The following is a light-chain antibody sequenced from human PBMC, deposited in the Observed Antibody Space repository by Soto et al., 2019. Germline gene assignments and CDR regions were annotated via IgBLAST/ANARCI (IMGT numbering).Light chain of an antibody. Sequence: DIVMTQSPDSLSVSLGARATINCKSSQTVLYSSNNKNHLAWYQQRPGQPPKLLFSWASTRESGVPDRFSASESGTDFTLSFYKLQADDVAVYQCQQVYSGPRTFGHGTKVEIK. CDR3: QQVYSGPRT. J-gene: IGKJ1*01. CDR2: WAS. CDR1: QTVLYSSNNKNH. V-gene: IGKV4-1*01.